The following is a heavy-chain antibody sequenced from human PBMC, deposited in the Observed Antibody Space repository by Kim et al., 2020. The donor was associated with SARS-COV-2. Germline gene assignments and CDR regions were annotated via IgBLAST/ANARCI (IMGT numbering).Heavy chain of an antibody. V-gene: IGHV3-30*03. J-gene: IGHJ5*02. D-gene: IGHD3-3*01. CDR3: AGDFSVSPLNWFEP. Sequence: EDCVKGRFTISRDNSKNTLYLQMDSLRVEDTGVYYCAGDFSVSPLNWFEPWGQGAQVIVSS.